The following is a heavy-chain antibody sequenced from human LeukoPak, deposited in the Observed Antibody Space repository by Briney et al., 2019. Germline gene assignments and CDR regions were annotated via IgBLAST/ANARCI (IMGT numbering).Heavy chain of an antibody. V-gene: IGHV3-30*18. CDR1: GFTFSSYG. J-gene: IGHJ4*02. Sequence: PGGSLRLSCAASGFTFSSYGMHWVRQAPGKGLEWVAVISYDGSNKYYADSVKGRFTISRDNSKNTLYLQMNSLRAEDTAVYYCAKARGYSGYDYVNPKPPYFDYWGQGTLVTVSS. CDR2: ISYDGSNK. D-gene: IGHD5-12*01. CDR3: AKARGYSGYDYVNPKPPYFDY.